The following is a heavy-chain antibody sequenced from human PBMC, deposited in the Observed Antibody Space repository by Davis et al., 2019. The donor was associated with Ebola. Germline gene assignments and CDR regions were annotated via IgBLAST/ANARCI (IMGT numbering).Heavy chain of an antibody. J-gene: IGHJ5*02. CDR3: ARAPIAGAGTRWGTRWFDP. D-gene: IGHD6-13*01. Sequence: PGGSLRLSCTVSGYSISSGYYWGWIRQSPGKGLEWIGNIYHSGSTYYNPSLKSRVAISVDTSKNQFSLKLSSVTAADTAVYYCARAPIAGAGTRWGTRWFDPWGQGTLVSVSS. CDR1: GYSISSGYY. CDR2: IYHSGST. V-gene: IGHV4-38-2*02.